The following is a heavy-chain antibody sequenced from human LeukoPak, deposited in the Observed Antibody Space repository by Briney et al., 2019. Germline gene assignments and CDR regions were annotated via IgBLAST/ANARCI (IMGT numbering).Heavy chain of an antibody. Sequence: SETLSLTCTVSGGSVSNGSYYWSWIRQPPGKGLEWIGYIYYSGSTNYNPSLKSRVTISVDTSKNQFSLKLSSVTAADTAVYYCASRVYVWGSYRQGDYFDYWGQGTLVTVSS. V-gene: IGHV4-61*01. J-gene: IGHJ4*02. D-gene: IGHD3-16*02. CDR3: ASRVYVWGSYRQGDYFDY. CDR2: IYYSGST. CDR1: GGSVSNGSYY.